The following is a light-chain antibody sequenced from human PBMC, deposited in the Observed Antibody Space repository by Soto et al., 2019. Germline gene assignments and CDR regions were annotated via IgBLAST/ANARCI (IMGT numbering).Light chain of an antibody. CDR3: QQYRGKPST. V-gene: IGKV1-5*01. Sequence: DIQMTQSPSTLSASVGDRVTIACRASQSIDSWLAWYQQKPGKAPKFLIYDASDLESGVPSRFSGSGSGTEFTLTISSLQPDDFATYYCQQYRGKPSTFGQGTNLAIK. CDR2: DAS. CDR1: QSIDSW. J-gene: IGKJ2*01.